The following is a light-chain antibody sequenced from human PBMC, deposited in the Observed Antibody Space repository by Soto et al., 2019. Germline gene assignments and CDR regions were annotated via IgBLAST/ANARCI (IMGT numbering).Light chain of an antibody. V-gene: IGKV1-39*01. J-gene: IGKJ3*01. CDR1: QSISTY. CDR2: AAS. Sequence: IQSSQYPSSLSASVGDRVTITCRASQSISTYLNWYRQKPGKAPELLIYAASTLQSGVPSEFSGSGSGTDFSLTISSLQPEDFATYYCQHVYSTPFTFGPGTKVDI. CDR3: QHVYSTPFT.